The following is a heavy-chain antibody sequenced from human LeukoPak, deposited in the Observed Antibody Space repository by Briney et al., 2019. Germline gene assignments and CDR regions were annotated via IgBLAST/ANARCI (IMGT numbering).Heavy chain of an antibody. Sequence: ASVKVSCKASGYTFTGYYMHWVRQAPGQGLEWMGWINLNSGGTNYAQKFQGRVTMTRDTSISTAYMELSRLRSDDTAVYYCARDRPYTGAYWYFDLWGRGTLVTVSS. J-gene: IGHJ2*01. V-gene: IGHV1-2*02. CDR2: INLNSGGT. D-gene: IGHD7-27*01. CDR1: GYTFTGYY. CDR3: ARDRPYTGAYWYFDL.